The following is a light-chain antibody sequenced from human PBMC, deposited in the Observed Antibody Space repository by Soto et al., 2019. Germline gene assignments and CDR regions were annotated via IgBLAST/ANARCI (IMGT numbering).Light chain of an antibody. V-gene: IGKV1-39*01. CDR2: SAS. CDR1: QSISTF. J-gene: IGKJ4*01. CDR3: QQSHSAPLT. Sequence: DIQMTQSPSSLSASVGDRVTITCRASQSISTFLAWYQQRPGRAPHILIYSASRLLSGVPSRFSGSGSGTDFTLTINSLQPEDVATYYCQQSHSAPLTFGGGTKVEIK.